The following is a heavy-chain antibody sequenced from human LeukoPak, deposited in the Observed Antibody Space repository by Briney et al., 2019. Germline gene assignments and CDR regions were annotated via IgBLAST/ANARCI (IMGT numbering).Heavy chain of an antibody. J-gene: IGHJ4*02. CDR3: ARAPLYTYHIDY. CDR2: IHHSGTT. Sequence: SETLSLTCTVSGDSMTNYYWNWIRQPPGKGLEWIGYIHHSGTTNYNPSLKSRLTMSVDTSKNQFSLKLSSVTAADTAVYYCARAPLYTYHIDYWGQGTLVTVSS. V-gene: IGHV4-59*01. D-gene: IGHD4-11*01. CDR1: GDSMTNYY.